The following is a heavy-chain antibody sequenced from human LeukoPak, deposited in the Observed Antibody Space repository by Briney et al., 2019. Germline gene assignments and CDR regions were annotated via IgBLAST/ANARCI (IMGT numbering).Heavy chain of an antibody. CDR1: GGSFSGYY. CDR2: INHSGST. D-gene: IGHD4-23*01. V-gene: IGHV4-34*01. Sequence: SETLSLTCAVYGGSFSGYYWSWIRQPPGKGLEWIGEINHSGSTNYNPSLKSRVTISVDTSKNQFSLKLRSVTAADTAMYYCARRISLYGGNSDFDYWGQGTLVTVSS. CDR3: ARRISLYGGNSDFDY. J-gene: IGHJ4*02.